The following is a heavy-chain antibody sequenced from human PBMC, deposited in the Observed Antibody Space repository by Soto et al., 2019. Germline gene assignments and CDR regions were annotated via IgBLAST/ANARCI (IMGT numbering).Heavy chain of an antibody. D-gene: IGHD3-22*01. CDR2: INPKNGAT. J-gene: IGHJ4*02. CDR1: GYTFTDYY. CDR3: ARVYYDSSGYLDH. Sequence: ASVKVSCKASGYTFTDYYLHWVRQAPGQGLELMGWINPKNGATIYAQKFQGRVTMTRDTSISTAYMELSRLRSDDTAVYSCARVYYDSSGYLDHWGQGTLVTVGS. V-gene: IGHV1-2*02.